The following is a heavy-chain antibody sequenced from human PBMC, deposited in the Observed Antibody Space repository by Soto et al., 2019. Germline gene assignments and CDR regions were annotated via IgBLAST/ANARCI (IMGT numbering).Heavy chain of an antibody. J-gene: IGHJ6*02. D-gene: IGHD2-2*01. CDR2: IWYDGSNK. Sequence: QVQLVESGGGVVQPGRSLRLSCAASGFTFSSYGMHWVRQAPGKGLEWAAVIWYDGSNKYYADSVKGRFTISRDNSKNTLYLQMDSLRAEDTAVYYCARVPPICSSTSCLLNDYGMDVWGQGTTVVDSS. CDR3: ARVPPICSSTSCLLNDYGMDV. V-gene: IGHV3-33*01. CDR1: GFTFSSYG.